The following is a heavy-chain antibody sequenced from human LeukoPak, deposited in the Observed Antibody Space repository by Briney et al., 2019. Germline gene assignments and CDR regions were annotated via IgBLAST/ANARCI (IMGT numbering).Heavy chain of an antibody. CDR2: FYYSGST. V-gene: IGHV4-59*08. CDR3: ARQEGIAAARGYMDV. CDR1: GGSISSYC. D-gene: IGHD6-13*01. Sequence: SEPLSLTCTVSGGSISSYCWSWVRQPPGKGLEGIGYFYYSGSTNYNPSLTSRVTISVDTSKNQFPLMLSSVTAADTSLYYCARQEGIAAARGYMDVGGKGTTFTVSS. J-gene: IGHJ6*03.